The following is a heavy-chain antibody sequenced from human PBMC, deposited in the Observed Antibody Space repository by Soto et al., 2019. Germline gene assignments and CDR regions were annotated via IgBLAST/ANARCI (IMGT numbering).Heavy chain of an antibody. CDR3: XRSFAAAAGRYYYGMDV. CDR1: GYSFTIYW. Sequence: PGESLKISCKGSGYSFTIYWIGWVRQMPGKGLEWMGIIYPGDSDTRYSPSFQGQVTISADKSISTAYLQWSSLKASDTAMYYCXRSFAAAAGRYYYGMDVWGQGTTVTVSS. V-gene: IGHV5-51*01. CDR2: IYPGDSDT. J-gene: IGHJ6*02. D-gene: IGHD6-13*01.